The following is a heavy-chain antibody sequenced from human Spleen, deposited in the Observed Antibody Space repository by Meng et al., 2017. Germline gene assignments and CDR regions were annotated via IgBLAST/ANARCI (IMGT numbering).Heavy chain of an antibody. J-gene: IGHJ5*02. Sequence: SETLSLTCTVSGGSISSYFWNWIRQPAGQGLEWIERIYTNDNTNYNPSLKSRVTMSVDTSKKQFSLKLNSVTAADTAIYYCARENTAVGSPYWFDHWGQGTLVTVSS. V-gene: IGHV4-4*07. CDR2: IYTNDNT. CDR1: GGSISSYF. CDR3: ARENTAVGSPYWFDH. D-gene: IGHD6-25*01.